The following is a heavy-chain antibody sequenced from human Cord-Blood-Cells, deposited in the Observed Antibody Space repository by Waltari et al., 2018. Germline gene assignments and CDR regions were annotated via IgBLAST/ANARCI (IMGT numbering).Heavy chain of an antibody. D-gene: IGHD6-6*01. CDR3: ARRLVWYFDL. J-gene: IGHJ2*01. V-gene: IGHV4-4*02. CDR1: AAAIVSSHW. CDR2: IYHSGST. Sequence: VRLQESGPGLVKASGPPPPTCAVSAAAIVSSHWWSWVRQPPGKGMEWIGEIYHSGSTNDNPSLKSRVTISVDKSKNQFSLKLSSVTAADTAVYYCARRLVWYFDLWGRGTLVTVSS.